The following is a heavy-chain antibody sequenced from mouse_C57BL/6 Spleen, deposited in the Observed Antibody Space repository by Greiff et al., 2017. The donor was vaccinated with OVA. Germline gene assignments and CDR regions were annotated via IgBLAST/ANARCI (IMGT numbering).Heavy chain of an antibody. CDR1: GFNIKNTY. V-gene: IGHV14-3*01. CDR2: IDPANGNT. Sequence: EVQLQQSVAELVRPGASVKLSCTASGFNIKNTYMHWVKQRPEQGLEWIGRIDPANGNTKYAPKFQGKATITADTSSNTAYLQLSSLTSEDTAIYYCARRVYYDYDGYYYAMDYWGQGTSVTVSS. D-gene: IGHD2-4*01. J-gene: IGHJ4*01. CDR3: ARRVYYDYDGYYYAMDY.